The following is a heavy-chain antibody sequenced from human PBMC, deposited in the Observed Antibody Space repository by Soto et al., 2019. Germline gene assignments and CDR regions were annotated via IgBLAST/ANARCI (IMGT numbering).Heavy chain of an antibody. V-gene: IGHV3-48*02. D-gene: IGHD3-9*01. CDR3: ARDLDYGILTGYFHDAFDI. J-gene: IGHJ3*02. CDR1: GFTFSSYS. CDR2: ISSSSSTI. Sequence: GGSLRLSCAASGFTFSSYSMNWVRQAPGKGLEWVSYISSSSSTIYYADSVKGRFTISRDNAKNSLYLQMNSLRDEDTAVYYCARDLDYGILTGYFHDAFDIWGQGTMVTVSS.